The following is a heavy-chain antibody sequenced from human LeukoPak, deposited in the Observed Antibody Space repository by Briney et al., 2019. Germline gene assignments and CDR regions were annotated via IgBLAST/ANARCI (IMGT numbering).Heavy chain of an antibody. CDR1: GFTFSDYY. CDR3: AREERIVGATTYYYYMDV. Sequence: GGSLRLSCAASGFTFSDYYMSWIRQAPGKGLEWVSYISSSGSTIYYADSVKGRFTISRDNAKNSLYLQMNSLRAEDTAVYYCAREERIVGATTYYYYMDVWGKGTTVTVSS. CDR2: ISSSGSTI. J-gene: IGHJ6*03. D-gene: IGHD1-26*01. V-gene: IGHV3-11*04.